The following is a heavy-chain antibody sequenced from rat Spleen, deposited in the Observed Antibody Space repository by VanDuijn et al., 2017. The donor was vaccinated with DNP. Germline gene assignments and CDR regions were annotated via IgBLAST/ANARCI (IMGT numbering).Heavy chain of an antibody. Sequence: EVQLVESGGGLVQPGRSLKLSCAASGFTFSNYGMAWVRQAPTKGLEWVTSITGSGGNTFYRDSVKGRFTISRDNAKSTLYLQMNSLRSEDMATYYCVRPDYYAGSYPFFWGPGTMVTVSS. CDR3: VRPDYYAGSYPFF. V-gene: IGHV5S13*01. J-gene: IGHJ1*01. D-gene: IGHD1-12*02. CDR2: ITGSGGNT. CDR1: GFTFSNYG.